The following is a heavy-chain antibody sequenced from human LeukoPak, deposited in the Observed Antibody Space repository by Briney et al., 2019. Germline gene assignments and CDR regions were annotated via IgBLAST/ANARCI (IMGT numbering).Heavy chain of an antibody. CDR1: AGSIAGYS. J-gene: IGHJ5*02. D-gene: IGHD3-10*01. Sequence: SETLSLTCTVSAGSIAGYSWSWIQQPPGKGLEWIGYIYYSGDTNYNPSLQSRVTVSVDTSKNQFSLKLTSVTAADTAVYYCVRGPYGSGISNWFDPWGQGTLVIVSS. CDR2: IYYSGDT. V-gene: IGHV4-59*01. CDR3: VRGPYGSGISNWFDP.